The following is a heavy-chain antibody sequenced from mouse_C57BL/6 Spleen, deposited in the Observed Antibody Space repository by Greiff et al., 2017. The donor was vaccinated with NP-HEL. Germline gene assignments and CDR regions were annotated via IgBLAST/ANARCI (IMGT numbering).Heavy chain of an antibody. D-gene: IGHD2-10*02. Sequence: EVQRVESGGGLVKPGGSLKLSCAASGFTFSDYGMHWVRQAPEKGLEWVAYISSGSSTIYYADTVKGRFTISRDNAKNTLFLQMTSLRSEDTAMYYCAKGYGNSYYYAMDYWGQGTSVTVSS. CDR1: GFTFSDYG. CDR2: ISSGSSTI. V-gene: IGHV5-17*01. CDR3: AKGYGNSYYYAMDY. J-gene: IGHJ4*01.